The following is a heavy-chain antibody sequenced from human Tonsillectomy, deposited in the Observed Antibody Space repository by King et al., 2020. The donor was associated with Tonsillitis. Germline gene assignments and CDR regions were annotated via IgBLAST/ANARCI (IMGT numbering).Heavy chain of an antibody. CDR2: IYFSGYT. CDR3: ARAVGYGPLYYFDY. CDR1: GDSISSNSYY. V-gene: IGHV4-39*01. D-gene: IGHD5-18*01. Sequence: LQLQESGPGLVKPSETLSLTCTVSGDSISSNSYYWGWIRQPPGKGLEWIASIYFSGYTYYNPSLKSRVTISVDTSKSQFSLNLSPVTAADTAVYYCARAVGYGPLYYFDYWGQGALVTVSS. J-gene: IGHJ4*02.